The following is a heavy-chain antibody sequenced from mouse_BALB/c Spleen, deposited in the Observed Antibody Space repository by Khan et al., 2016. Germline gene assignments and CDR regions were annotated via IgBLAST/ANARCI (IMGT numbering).Heavy chain of an antibody. J-gene: IGHJ4*01. Sequence: EVQLQESGPGLVKPSQSLSLTCTVTGFSITSVYAWNWIRQFPGNTLEWMGYIAYSGAPSYNPSLRGRISITRDTSKNQFFLQLNSVTTEDTATYYYVRRDANYVMDFWGQGTSVTVSS. V-gene: IGHV3-2*02. CDR2: IAYSGAP. CDR3: VRRDANYVMDF. CDR1: GFSITSVYA.